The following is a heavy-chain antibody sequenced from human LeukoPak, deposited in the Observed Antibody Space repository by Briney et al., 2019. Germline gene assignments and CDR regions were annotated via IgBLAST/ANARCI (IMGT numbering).Heavy chain of an antibody. CDR1: GFTFSSYA. J-gene: IGHJ4*02. CDR2: ISGSVGSR. V-gene: IGHV3-23*01. CDR3: ARVILGAVAAPVDY. D-gene: IGHD6-19*01. Sequence: GGSLRLSCAASGFTFSSYAMSWVRQAPGTGLEWVSSISGSVGSRYYADSVKGRFTISRDNSKNTLYLQMDSLRAEDTAVYYCARVILGAVAAPVDYWGQGTLVTVSS.